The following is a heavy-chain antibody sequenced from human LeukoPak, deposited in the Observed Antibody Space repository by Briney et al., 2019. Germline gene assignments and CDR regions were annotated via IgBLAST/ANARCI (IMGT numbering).Heavy chain of an antibody. J-gene: IGHJ6*03. V-gene: IGHV3-48*03. CDR3: ARHMRGNYMDV. D-gene: IGHD2-2*01. CDR1: GLTFSSFE. CDR2: ISSSGKII. Sequence: GGSLRLSCAASGLTFSSFEMNWVRQAPGKGLEWVSYISSSGKIIYYADSVKGRFAISRDNAKNSLYLQMNSLRAEDTAVYYCARHMRGNYMDVWGKGTTVTISS.